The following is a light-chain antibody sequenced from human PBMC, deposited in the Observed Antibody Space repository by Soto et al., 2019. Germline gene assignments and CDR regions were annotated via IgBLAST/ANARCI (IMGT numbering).Light chain of an antibody. J-gene: IGKJ1*01. CDR1: QSISSW. CDR3: QQYHSSSWT. Sequence: DIQMTQSPSTLSASVGDRVTITCRASQSISSWLAWYQQKPGKAPKLLIYRASSLESGVPSRFSGSASATEFTLTISSLQPDDFATYYCQQYHSSSWTFGQGTKVDIK. CDR2: RAS. V-gene: IGKV1-5*03.